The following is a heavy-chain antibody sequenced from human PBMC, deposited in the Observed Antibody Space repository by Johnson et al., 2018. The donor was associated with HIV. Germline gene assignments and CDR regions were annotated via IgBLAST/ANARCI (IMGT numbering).Heavy chain of an antibody. CDR3: ARDQSGSYVWWAHDAFDI. J-gene: IGHJ3*02. D-gene: IGHD1-26*01. CDR2: ISDDVSNK. V-gene: IGHV3-30-3*01. CDR1: GFRFSNYA. Sequence: QMLLVESGGGVVQPGRSLRLSCAASGFRFSNYALHWVRQTPGKGLEWVALISDDVSNKYYADSVKGRFTISRDNSKNTLYLQMNSLRAEDTAVYYCARDQSGSYVWWAHDAFDIWGQGTMVTVSS.